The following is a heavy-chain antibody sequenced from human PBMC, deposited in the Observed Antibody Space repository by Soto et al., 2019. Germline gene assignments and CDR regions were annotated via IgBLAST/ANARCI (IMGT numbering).Heavy chain of an antibody. CDR2: IYYSGST. D-gene: IGHD3-3*01. Sequence: SETLALTCTVSGGSISSGGYYWSWIRQHPGKGLEWIGYIYYSGSTYYNPSLKSRVTISVDTSKNQFSLKLSSVTAADTAVYYCARGVNRDYYYYMHVWGKAPTVTVSS. V-gene: IGHV4-31*03. CDR3: ARGVNRDYYYYMHV. CDR1: GGSISSGGYY. J-gene: IGHJ6*03.